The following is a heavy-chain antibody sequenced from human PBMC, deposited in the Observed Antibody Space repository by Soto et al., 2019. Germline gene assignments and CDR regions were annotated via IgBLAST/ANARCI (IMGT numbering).Heavy chain of an antibody. CDR2: ISYDGSNK. CDR1: GFTFSSYA. J-gene: IGHJ1*01. V-gene: IGHV3-30-3*01. D-gene: IGHD6-13*01. Sequence: GGSLRLSCAASGFTFSSYAMHWVRQAPGKGLEWVAVISYDGSNKYYADSVKGRFTISRDNSKNTLYLQMNSLRAEDTAVYYCARAPFIAATTGGNFQHWGQGTLVTVSS. CDR3: ARAPFIAATTGGNFQH.